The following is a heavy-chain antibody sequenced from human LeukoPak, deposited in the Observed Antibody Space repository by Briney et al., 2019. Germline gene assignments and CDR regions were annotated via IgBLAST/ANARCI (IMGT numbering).Heavy chain of an antibody. CDR2: IGISSDST. CDR1: GSTFSTYG. J-gene: IGHJ4*02. D-gene: IGHD3-10*01. V-gene: IGHV3-23*01. Sequence: GGSLRLSCAASGSTFSTYGMTWVRQAPGKGLEWVSDIGISSDSTYYADSVKGRFTISRDNSKNTLYLQMNSLRAEDTAVYYCAKRALYGSGTYYFDCWGQGTLVTVSS. CDR3: AKRALYGSGTYYFDC.